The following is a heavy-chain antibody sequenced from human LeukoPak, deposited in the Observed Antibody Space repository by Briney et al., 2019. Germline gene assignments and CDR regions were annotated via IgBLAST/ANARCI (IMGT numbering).Heavy chain of an antibody. J-gene: IGHJ5*02. CDR3: AKSKQQRLTVFGVVEGPKSTFDA. Sequence: SETLSLTCSVSNYSISSGYYWGWIRQSPGKGLEWIGNIYHSGSTFYNPSLKSRVTMSVGTSKNQFSLNLRSVTAADTAVYYCAKSKQQRLTVFGVVEGPKSTFDAWGQGTLVTVSA. D-gene: IGHD3-3*01. CDR2: IYHSGST. CDR1: NYSISSGYY. V-gene: IGHV4-38-2*02.